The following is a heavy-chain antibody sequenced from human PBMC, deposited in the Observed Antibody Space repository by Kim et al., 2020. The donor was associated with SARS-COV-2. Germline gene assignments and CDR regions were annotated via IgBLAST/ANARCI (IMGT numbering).Heavy chain of an antibody. CDR1: GYTFTSYG. D-gene: IGHD6-19*01. CDR2: ISAYNGNT. V-gene: IGHV1-18*01. J-gene: IGHJ6*03. CDR3: ARDGDSSGWTWGHYYYMDV. Sequence: ASVKVSCKASGYTFTSYGISWVRQAPGQGLEWMGWISAYNGNTNYAQKLQGRVTMTTDTSTSTAYMELRSLRSDDTAVYYCARDGDSSGWTWGHYYYMDVWGKGTTVTVSS.